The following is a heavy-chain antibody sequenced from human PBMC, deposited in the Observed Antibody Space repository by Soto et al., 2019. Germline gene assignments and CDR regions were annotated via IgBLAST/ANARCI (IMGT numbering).Heavy chain of an antibody. D-gene: IGHD2-15*01. Sequence: QVQLQQSGPGLVKPSGTLSLTCVVSGTSISSTYWWTWVRQAPGKGLEWIGEIYHSGTTNYNPSLKSRFTISVDKSNNPFSLQLASVTAADTAIYCCAALPPRIVVVGSPSPSWGQGTPVTVTS. CDR2: IYHSGTT. V-gene: IGHV4-4*01. CDR3: AALPPRIVVVGSPSPS. J-gene: IGHJ5*02. CDR1: GTSISSTYW.